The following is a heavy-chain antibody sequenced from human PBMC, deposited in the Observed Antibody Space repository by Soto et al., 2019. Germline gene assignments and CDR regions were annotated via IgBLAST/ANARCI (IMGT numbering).Heavy chain of an antibody. CDR2: IYYSGRT. Sequence: QVQLQESGPGLVKPSETLSLTCTVSGGSISSYYWSWIRQPPGKGLEWIGYIYYSGRTHYNPSLKSRVTISVDTSENQCSLKLSSVTAADTAVYYCARGYCSSTICYIWDNWFDPGGQGNLVTVSS. CDR3: ARGYCSSTICYIWDNWFDP. V-gene: IGHV4-59*01. J-gene: IGHJ5*02. D-gene: IGHD2-2*02. CDR1: GGSISSYY.